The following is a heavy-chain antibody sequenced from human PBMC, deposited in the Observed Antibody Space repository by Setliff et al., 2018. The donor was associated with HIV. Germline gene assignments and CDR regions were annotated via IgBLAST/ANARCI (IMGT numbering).Heavy chain of an antibody. V-gene: IGHV1-69*13. Sequence: ASVKVSCKASGGTFSSYAISWVRQAPGQGLEWMGGIIPIFGTANYAQKFQGRVTITADESTSTAYMELSSLRSEDTAVYYCARARRDSYDRGRRNHYYMDVWGKGTTVTVSS. CDR2: IIPIFGTA. CDR1: GGTFSSYA. J-gene: IGHJ6*03. D-gene: IGHD3-22*01. CDR3: ARARRDSYDRGRRNHYYMDV.